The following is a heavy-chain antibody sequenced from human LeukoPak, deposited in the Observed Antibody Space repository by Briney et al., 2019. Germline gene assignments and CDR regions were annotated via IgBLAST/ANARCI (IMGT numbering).Heavy chain of an antibody. CDR2: ISGSGDGT. CDR1: GFTFSSYA. J-gene: IGHJ4*02. CDR3: AKGLDSNHYSIDS. Sequence: QPGGSLRLSCAASGFTFSSYAMSWVRQAPGKGLEWVSGISGSGDGTYYADSVKGRFTVSRDNSKNTLYVQLNSLRAEDAAVYYCAKGLDSNHYSIDSWGQGTLVTVSS. V-gene: IGHV3-23*01. D-gene: IGHD3-22*01.